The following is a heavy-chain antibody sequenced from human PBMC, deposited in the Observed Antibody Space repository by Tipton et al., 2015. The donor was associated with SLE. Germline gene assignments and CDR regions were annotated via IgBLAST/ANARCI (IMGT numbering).Heavy chain of an antibody. V-gene: IGHV1-18*01. J-gene: IGHJ4*02. CDR2: ISTYNGNT. D-gene: IGHD1-1*01. CDR3: AIAVAGTFFFDY. Sequence: QSGPEVKKPGASVKVSCKASGYTFTTYSINWVRQAPGQGLEWMGWISTYNGNTNYAQRLQGRVTMTTDTSTNTGYMELRSLRSHDTAVYYCAIAVAGTFFFDYWGQGSLVTVSS. CDR1: GYTFTTYS.